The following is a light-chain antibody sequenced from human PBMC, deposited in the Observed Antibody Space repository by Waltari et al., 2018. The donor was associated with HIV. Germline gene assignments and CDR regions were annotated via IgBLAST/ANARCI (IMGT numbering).Light chain of an antibody. CDR2: DVS. CDR3: SSYTSSSTFYVV. V-gene: IGLV2-14*01. CDR1: SSDVGVYNY. J-gene: IGLJ2*01. Sequence: QSALTQPASVSGSPGQSITISCTGPSSDVGVYNYVSWSQQHPGKAPKLMIYDVSNRPSGVSNRFSGSKSGNTASLTISGLQAEDEADYYCSSYTSSSTFYVVFGGGTKLTVL.